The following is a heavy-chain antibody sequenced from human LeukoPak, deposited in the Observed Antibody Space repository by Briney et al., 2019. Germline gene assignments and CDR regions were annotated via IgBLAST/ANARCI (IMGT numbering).Heavy chain of an antibody. D-gene: IGHD1-1*01. V-gene: IGHV3-33*01. CDR2: IWFDGSNK. CDR1: GFIFSNDA. J-gene: IGHJ4*02. CDR3: VTDPSGSGFAFDS. Sequence: PGRSLRLSCAASGFIFSNDAMHWVRQAPGKGLEWVAFIWFDGSNKHYADSVKGRFTISRDNSEDTLYLQMNSLRAEDTAVYYCVTDPSGSGFAFDSWGQGALVTVSS.